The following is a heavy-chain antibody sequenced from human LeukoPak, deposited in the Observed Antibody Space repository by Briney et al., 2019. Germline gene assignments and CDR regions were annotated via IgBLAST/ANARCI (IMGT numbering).Heavy chain of an antibody. V-gene: IGHV4-59*01. CDR1: GGSISRYY. Sequence: NPSETLSLTCTVSGGSISRYYWNWIRQPPGERLEWIGWIHYSGSTAYNPSLESRVTISVDTSKNHISLKMTSVTAADTATYYCVRWGYFDSGGYFVVDYWGQGALVTVSS. D-gene: IGHD3-22*01. CDR3: VRWGYFDSGGYFVVDY. J-gene: IGHJ4*02. CDR2: IHYSGST.